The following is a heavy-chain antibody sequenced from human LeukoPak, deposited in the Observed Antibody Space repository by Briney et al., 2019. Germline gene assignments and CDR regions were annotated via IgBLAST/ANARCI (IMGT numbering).Heavy chain of an antibody. D-gene: IGHD3-10*01. V-gene: IGHV4-4*07. CDR3: ASGYYYGSGSSPSNFDY. CDR1: GGSISSYY. J-gene: IGHJ4*02. CDR2: IYTSGST. Sequence: SETLSLTCTVSGGSISSYYWSWIRQPAGKGLEWIGRIYTSGSTNYNPSLKSRVTISVDTSKNQFSLKLSSVTAADTAVYYCASGYYYGSGSSPSNFDYWGQGTLVTVSS.